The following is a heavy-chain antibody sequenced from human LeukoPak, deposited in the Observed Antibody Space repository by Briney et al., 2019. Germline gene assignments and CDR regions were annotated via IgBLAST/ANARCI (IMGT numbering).Heavy chain of an antibody. D-gene: IGHD2-15*01. CDR3: ARDWEYCSGGSCYQDYYYYYMDV. V-gene: IGHV4-4*07. CDR1: GGSISSYY. J-gene: IGHJ6*03. CDR2: IYTSGST. Sequence: PSETLSLTCTVSGGSISSYYWSWIRQPAGKGLEWIGRIYTSGSTNYNPSLKSRVTMSVDTSKNQFSLKLSSVTAADTAVYYCARDWEYCSGGSCYQDYYYYYMDVWGKATTVTVS.